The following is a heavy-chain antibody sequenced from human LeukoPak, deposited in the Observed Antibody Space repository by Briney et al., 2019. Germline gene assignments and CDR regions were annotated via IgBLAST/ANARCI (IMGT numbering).Heavy chain of an antibody. CDR1: GFTFSSYA. CDR3: ARQRSEYQLLFDY. Sequence: GGSLRLSCAASGFTFSSYAMHWVRQAPGKGLEWVAVISYDGSNKYYADSVKGRFTTSRDNSKNTLYLQMNSLRAEDTAVYYCARQRSEYQLLFDYWGQGTLVTVSS. J-gene: IGHJ4*02. CDR2: ISYDGSNK. V-gene: IGHV3-30-3*01. D-gene: IGHD2-2*01.